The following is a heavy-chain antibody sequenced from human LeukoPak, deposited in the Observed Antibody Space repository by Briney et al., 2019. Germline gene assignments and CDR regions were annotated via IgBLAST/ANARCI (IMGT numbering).Heavy chain of an antibody. CDR3: AREDNWNYEFDY. Sequence: ASVKVSCKASGYTFTSYYMHWVRQAPGQGLEWMRIINPSGGSTSYAQKFQGRVTMTRDTSTSTVYMELSSLRSEDTAVYYCAREDNWNYEFDYWGQGTLVTVSS. CDR1: GYTFTSYY. V-gene: IGHV1-46*01. J-gene: IGHJ4*02. CDR2: INPSGGST. D-gene: IGHD1-7*01.